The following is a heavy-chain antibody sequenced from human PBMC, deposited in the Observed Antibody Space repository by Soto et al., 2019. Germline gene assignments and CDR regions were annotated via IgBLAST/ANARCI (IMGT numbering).Heavy chain of an antibody. Sequence: SETLSLTCTVSGGSISSYYWSWIRQPPGKGLEWIGYIYYSGSTNYNPSLKSQVTISVDTSKNQFSLKLSSVMPADTAVYFCSSEVSISSDHDAFDIWGQGTMVTVSS. CDR3: SSEVSISSDHDAFDI. V-gene: IGHV4-59*01. CDR2: IYYSGST. CDR1: GGSISSYY. J-gene: IGHJ3*02. D-gene: IGHD6-6*01.